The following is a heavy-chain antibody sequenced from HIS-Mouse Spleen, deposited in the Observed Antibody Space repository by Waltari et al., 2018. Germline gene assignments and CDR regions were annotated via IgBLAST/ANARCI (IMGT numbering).Heavy chain of an antibody. D-gene: IGHD6-13*01. Sequence: QLQLQESGPGLVKPSETLSLTCTVSGGSISSSSYYWGWIRQPPGKGVEGIGRIYYSGDTYYNPAPKRRVTISVNTSKNQFSLRLSSVTAADTAVYYCAREIPYSSSWYDWYFDLWGRGTLVTVSS. CDR3: AREIPYSSSWYDWYFDL. CDR1: GGSISSSSYY. V-gene: IGHV4-39*07. CDR2: IYYSGDT. J-gene: IGHJ2*01.